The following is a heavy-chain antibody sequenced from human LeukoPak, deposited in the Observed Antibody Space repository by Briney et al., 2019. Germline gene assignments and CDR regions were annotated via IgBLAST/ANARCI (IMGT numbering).Heavy chain of an antibody. Sequence: INPNSGGTNYAQKFQGRVTMTRDTSISTAYMELSRLRSDDTAVYYCAREYSGSYRSTPLDYWGQGTLVTVSS. J-gene: IGHJ4*02. CDR3: AREYSGSYRSTPLDY. D-gene: IGHD1-26*01. CDR2: INPNSGGT. V-gene: IGHV1-2*02.